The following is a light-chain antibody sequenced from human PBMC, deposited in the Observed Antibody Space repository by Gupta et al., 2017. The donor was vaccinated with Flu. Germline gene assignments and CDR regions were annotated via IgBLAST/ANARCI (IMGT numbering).Light chain of an antibody. V-gene: IGKV1-5*03. CDR2: EAS. CDR3: QQYYSYPWT. CDR1: EGIRRW. Sequence: PATLSASVGDRVTSTCRASEGIRRWLAWYQQKPGKAPNLLIYEASTLENGVPPRFSGTGSGTEFTLTISSLQPDDFATYYCQQYYSYPWTFGQGTKAEIK. J-gene: IGKJ1*01.